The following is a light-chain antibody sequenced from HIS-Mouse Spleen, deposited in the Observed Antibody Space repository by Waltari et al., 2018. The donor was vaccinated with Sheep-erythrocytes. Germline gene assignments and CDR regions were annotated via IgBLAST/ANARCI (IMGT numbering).Light chain of an antibody. V-gene: IGKV1-12*01. Sequence: DIQMTQSPSSVSASVGDRVTITCRASQGISSWLDWYQQKPGKAPKLLIYAASSLPSGVPSRFSGSASGTDFALTISSLQPEDFATYYCQQANSFPSTFGQGTRLEIK. J-gene: IGKJ5*01. CDR2: AAS. CDR3: QQANSFPST. CDR1: QGISSW.